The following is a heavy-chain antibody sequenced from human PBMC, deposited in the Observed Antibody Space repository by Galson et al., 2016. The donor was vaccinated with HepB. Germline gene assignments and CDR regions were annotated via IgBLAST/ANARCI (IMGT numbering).Heavy chain of an antibody. Sequence: CAISGDSVSSNTAAWSWIRQSPSRGLEWLGRTYYRSKWYYDYAASLKSRITINPDTSKNQFSLHLNSVTPEDTAVYYCAREISVWGFDQWGQGTLVTVSS. V-gene: IGHV6-1*01. D-gene: IGHD5/OR15-5a*01. CDR3: AREISVWGFDQ. CDR2: TYYRSKWYY. J-gene: IGHJ4*02. CDR1: GDSVSSNTAA.